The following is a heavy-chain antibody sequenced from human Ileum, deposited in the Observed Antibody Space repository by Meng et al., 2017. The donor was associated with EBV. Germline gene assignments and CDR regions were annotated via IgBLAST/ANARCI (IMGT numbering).Heavy chain of an antibody. CDR3: ASNGAFSLDH. CDR1: GASISNEDW. Sequence: QVQLQQSGSGPRWPSACLSLSSRVSGASISNEDWCSCFRQPPAKGLEWIGEIHHTRGTNHNPSLKSRVIISVAKYNNLFSLRLSAVTAADTAVYFYASNGAFSLDHWGQGTLVTVSS. V-gene: IGHV4-4*02. CDR2: IHHTRGT. D-gene: IGHD2-8*01. J-gene: IGHJ4*02.